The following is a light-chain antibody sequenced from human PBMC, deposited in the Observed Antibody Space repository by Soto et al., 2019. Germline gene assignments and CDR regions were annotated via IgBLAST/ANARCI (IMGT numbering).Light chain of an antibody. CDR2: DVS. J-gene: IGLJ3*02. CDR3: SSYTSSSTLKWV. Sequence: QSALTQPASVSGSPGQSITISCTGPSSDVGGYNYVSWYQQHPGKAPKLMIYDVSNRPSGVSNRFSGSKSGNTASLTISGLQAEDEADYYCSSYTSSSTLKWVFGGGTQLTVL. CDR1: SSDVGGYNY. V-gene: IGLV2-14*01.